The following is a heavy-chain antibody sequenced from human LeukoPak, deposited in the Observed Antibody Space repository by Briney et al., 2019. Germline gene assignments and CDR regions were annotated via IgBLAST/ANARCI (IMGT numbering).Heavy chain of an antibody. V-gene: IGHV4-59*01. CDR3: ARNIVRGVIISPYFDY. J-gene: IGHJ4*02. D-gene: IGHD3-10*01. CDR2: IYYSGST. CDR1: GGSISSYY. Sequence: AETLSLTCTVSGGSISSYYWSWIRQPPGKGLEWIGYIYYSGSTNYNPSLKSRVTISVDTSKNQFSLKLSSVTAADTAVYYCARNIVRGVIISPYFDYWGQGTLVTVSS.